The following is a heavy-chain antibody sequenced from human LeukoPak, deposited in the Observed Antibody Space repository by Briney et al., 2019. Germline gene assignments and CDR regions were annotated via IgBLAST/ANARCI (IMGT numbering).Heavy chain of an antibody. Sequence: PSQTLSLTCTVSGGSISSGGYYWSWIRQPPGKGLEWIGYIYHSGSTYYNPSLKSRVTISVDRSKNQFSLKLSSVTAADTAVYYCARVPRDTAGTSRYYFDYWGQGTLVTVSS. CDR2: IYHSGST. D-gene: IGHD2-2*01. J-gene: IGHJ4*02. CDR3: ARVPRDTAGTSRYYFDY. CDR1: GGSISSGGYY. V-gene: IGHV4-30-2*01.